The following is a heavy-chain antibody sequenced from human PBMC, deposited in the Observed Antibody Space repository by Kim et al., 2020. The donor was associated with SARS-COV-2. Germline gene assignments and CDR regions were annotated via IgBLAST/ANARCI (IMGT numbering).Heavy chain of an antibody. Sequence: GGSLRLSCAASGFTFSSYWMSWVRQAPGKGLEWVANIKQDGSEKYYVDSVKGRFTISRDNAKNSLYLQMNSLRAEDTAVYYCARGELRYFGLAAALFDYWGQGTLVTVSS. CDR1: GFTFSSYW. J-gene: IGHJ4*02. V-gene: IGHV3-7*01. CDR2: IKQDGSEK. D-gene: IGHD3-9*01. CDR3: ARGELRYFGLAAALFDY.